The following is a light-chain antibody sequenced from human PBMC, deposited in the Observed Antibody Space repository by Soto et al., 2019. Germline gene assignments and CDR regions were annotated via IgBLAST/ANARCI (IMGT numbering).Light chain of an antibody. V-gene: IGKV3-15*01. CDR2: GAS. Sequence: EIVMTQSPATLSVSQGERATLSCRASESVSSNLAWYQQKPGQAPRLLIYGASTRAPGIPDRFSGSGSGTEFTLTISSLQSEDFAVYYCQQYNKWPLTFGGGTKLEIK. J-gene: IGKJ4*01. CDR1: ESVSSN. CDR3: QQYNKWPLT.